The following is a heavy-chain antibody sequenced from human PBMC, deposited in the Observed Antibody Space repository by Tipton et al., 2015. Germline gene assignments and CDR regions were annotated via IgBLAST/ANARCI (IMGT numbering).Heavy chain of an antibody. J-gene: IGHJ2*01. D-gene: IGHD3-10*01. CDR2: IYQSGTT. V-gene: IGHV4-4*02. Sequence: TLSLTCAVSGDSISSSNWWSWVRQSPGKGLEWIGEIYQSGTTNYNPSLESRVTISIDKSNNQFSLRLSSVTAADTAVYYCARDAAILLSFGELTPWYFDLWGRGTLVTVSS. CDR1: GDSISSSNW. CDR3: ARDAAILLSFGELTPWYFDL.